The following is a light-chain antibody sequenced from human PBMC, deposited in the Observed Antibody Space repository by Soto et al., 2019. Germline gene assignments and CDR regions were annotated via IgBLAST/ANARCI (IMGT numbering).Light chain of an antibody. V-gene: IGLV2-14*01. CDR3: ISYASINTYV. Sequence: SALTPPASLSGSPGQSITLSSTGTSSYVGVYDYVSWYQQHPGKAPNLMIYDVTNRPSGVFNRFSGSKSGNTASLTISGLQAEDEADYYCISYASINTYVFGTGTKVTVL. J-gene: IGLJ1*01. CDR1: SSYVGVYDY. CDR2: DVT.